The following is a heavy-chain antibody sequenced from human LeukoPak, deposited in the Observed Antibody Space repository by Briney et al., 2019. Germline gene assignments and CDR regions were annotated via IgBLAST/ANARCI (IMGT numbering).Heavy chain of an antibody. CDR1: GFTFSSYA. V-gene: IGHV3-30-3*01. J-gene: IGHJ4*02. D-gene: IGHD1-26*01. CDR3: ARERADSQFDY. CDR2: ISYDGSNK. Sequence: GGSLRLSCAASGFTFSSYAMHWVRQAPGKGLEWVAVISYDGSNKYYADSVKGRFTISRDNAKNSLYLQMSSLRDEDTAVYYCARERADSQFDYWGQGTLVTVSS.